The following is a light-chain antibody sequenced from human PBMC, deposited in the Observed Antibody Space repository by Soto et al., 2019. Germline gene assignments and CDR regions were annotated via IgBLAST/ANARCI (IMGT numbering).Light chain of an antibody. V-gene: IGKV1-5*03. J-gene: IGKJ4*02. CDR3: QQYDTYSP. CDR2: KAS. CDR1: QSISDL. Sequence: IQMTQSPSTLSASVGDRVTITCRASQSISDLLAWYQQKPGEAPKLLIYKASSLESGVPSPFSGSGSGTQFSLTINSLQPDDFATYYCQQYDTYSPFGGGTKVEIK.